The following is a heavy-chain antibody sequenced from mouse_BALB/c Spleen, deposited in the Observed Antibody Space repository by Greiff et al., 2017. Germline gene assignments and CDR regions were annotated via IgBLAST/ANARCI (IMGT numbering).Heavy chain of an antibody. Sequence: VQRVESGPGLVAPSQTLSFTCTVSGFSLTSHGVHWVHQRPGQGLEWLGVIWAGGSTNYNSAIMSRLTISKDDSKSHVFLKMNSLQTDDTAMYCCARALMDYWGQGTSVTVSS. CDR1: GFSLTSHG. J-gene: IGHJ4*01. CDR3: ARALMDY. V-gene: IGHV2-9*02. CDR2: IWAGGST.